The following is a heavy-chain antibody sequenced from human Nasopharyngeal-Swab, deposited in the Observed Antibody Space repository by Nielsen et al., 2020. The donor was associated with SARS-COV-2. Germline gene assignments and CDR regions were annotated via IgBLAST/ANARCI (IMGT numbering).Heavy chain of an antibody. D-gene: IGHD3-10*01. Sequence: GSLKISCAASGFTFSSYWMSWVRQAPGKGLEWVANIKQDGSEKYYVDSVKGRFTISRDNAKNSLYLQMNSLRAEDTAVYYCAREGAYYYGSGRDYWGQGTLVTVSS. CDR1: GFTFSSYW. CDR3: AREGAYYYGSGRDY. J-gene: IGHJ4*02. CDR2: IKQDGSEK. V-gene: IGHV3-7*01.